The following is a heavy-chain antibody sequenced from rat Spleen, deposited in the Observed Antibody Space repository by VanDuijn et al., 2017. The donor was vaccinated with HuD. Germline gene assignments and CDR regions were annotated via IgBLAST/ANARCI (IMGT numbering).Heavy chain of an antibody. J-gene: IGHJ4*01. D-gene: IGHD1-3*01. CDR1: GFSLTSNS. V-gene: IGHV2-1*01. Sequence: QVQLKESGPGLVQPSQTLSLTCTVSGFSLTSNSVSWVRQPPGKGLEWMGAIWSGGSTDYNSALKSRLSISRDTSKSQVFLKMNSLQTEDTAIYFCTRSPTVAGVMDAWGQGASVTVSS. CDR2: IWSGGST. CDR3: TRSPTVAGVMDA.